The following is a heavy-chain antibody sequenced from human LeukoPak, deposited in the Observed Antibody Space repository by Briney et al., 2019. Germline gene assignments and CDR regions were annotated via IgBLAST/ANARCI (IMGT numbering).Heavy chain of an antibody. Sequence: GESLQISFKASGYTFTRYWIGWVRPVPGKGLEWMGIIYPGDSDTTYSPSFRGQVTISADKSSSIIYLQRSSLKASDTAMYYCAREGNTRHYMDVWGKGTTVSVS. V-gene: IGHV5-51*01. J-gene: IGHJ6*03. CDR1: GYTFTRYW. CDR3: AREGNTRHYMDV. CDR2: IYPGDSDT. D-gene: IGHD2-15*01.